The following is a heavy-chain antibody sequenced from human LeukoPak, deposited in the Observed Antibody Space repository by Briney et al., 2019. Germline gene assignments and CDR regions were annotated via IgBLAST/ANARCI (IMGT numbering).Heavy chain of an antibody. Sequence: PSETLSLTCTVSGGSISSYYWSWIRQPPGKGLEWIGYIYYSGSTNYNPSLKSRVTISVDTSKNQFSLKLSSVTAADTAVYYCARVVFGGWFGATNWFDPWGQGTLVTVSS. D-gene: IGHD3-10*01. J-gene: IGHJ5*02. CDR1: GGSISSYY. CDR2: IYYSGST. V-gene: IGHV4-59*01. CDR3: ARVVFGGWFGATNWFDP.